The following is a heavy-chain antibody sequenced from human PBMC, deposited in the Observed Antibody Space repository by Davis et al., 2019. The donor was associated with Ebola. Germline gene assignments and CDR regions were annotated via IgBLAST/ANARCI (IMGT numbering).Heavy chain of an antibody. Sequence: GGSLRLSCAASGFTFSSYEMNWVRQAPGKGLEWVSYISSSGSTIYYADSVKGRFTISRDNAKNSLYLQMNSLRDEDTAVYYCARRGVVTPLFTFYFDYWGQGTLVTVSS. CDR3: ARRGVVTPLFTFYFDY. CDR2: ISSSGSTI. D-gene: IGHD4-23*01. CDR1: GFTFSSYE. V-gene: IGHV3-48*03. J-gene: IGHJ4*02.